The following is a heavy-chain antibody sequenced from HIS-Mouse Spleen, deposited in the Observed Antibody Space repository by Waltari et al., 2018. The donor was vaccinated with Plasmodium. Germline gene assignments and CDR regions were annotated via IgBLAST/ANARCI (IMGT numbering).Heavy chain of an antibody. Sequence: GWINPNSGGTNYAQKFQGRVTMTRDTSISTAYMELSRLRSDDTAVYYCASPLAHDAFDIWGQGTMVTVSS. J-gene: IGHJ3*02. CDR2: INPNSGGT. V-gene: IGHV1-2*02. CDR3: ASPLAHDAFDI.